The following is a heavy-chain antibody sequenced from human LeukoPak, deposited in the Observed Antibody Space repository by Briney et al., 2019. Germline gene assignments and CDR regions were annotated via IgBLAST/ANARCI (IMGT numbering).Heavy chain of an antibody. CDR1: GFTFSSYA. CDR2: ISGSGGST. D-gene: IGHD1-26*01. J-gene: IGHJ4*02. V-gene: IGHV3-23*01. Sequence: GGSLRLSCAASGFTFSSYAMSWVRQAPGKGLEWDSAISGSGGSTYYADSVKGRFTISRDNSKNTLYLQMNSLRAGDTAVYYCAPSKPVGNFDYWGQGTLVTVSS. CDR3: APSKPVGNFDY.